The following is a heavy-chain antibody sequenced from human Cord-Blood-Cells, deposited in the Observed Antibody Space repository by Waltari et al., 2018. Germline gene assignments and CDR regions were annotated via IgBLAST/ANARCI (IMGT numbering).Heavy chain of an antibody. Sequence: QVQLVQSGAEVKKPGASVKVSCKASGYTFTGYYMHWARQAPGQGLEWMGWVTPNSGATSYAQKFQGRVTMTRDTSISAAYMELSRLRSDDTAVYYCARDRLGAPYYYGMDVWGQGTTVTVSS. CDR1: GYTFTGYY. CDR3: ARDRLGAPYYYGMDV. V-gene: IGHV1-2*02. J-gene: IGHJ6*02. D-gene: IGHD1-26*01. CDR2: VTPNSGAT.